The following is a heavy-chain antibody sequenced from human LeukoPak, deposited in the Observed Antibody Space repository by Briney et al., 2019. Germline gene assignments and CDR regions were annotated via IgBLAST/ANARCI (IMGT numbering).Heavy chain of an antibody. D-gene: IGHD5-12*01. J-gene: IGHJ4*02. CDR2: INTYNGNT. CDR1: GYTFTNYG. V-gene: IGHV1-8*03. Sequence: GASVKVSCKASGYTFTNYGITWVRQAPGQGLEWMGWINTYNGNTNYAQSLQGRVTITRNTSISTAYMELSSLRSEDTAVYYCARGSGYDYYFDHWGQGTLVTVSS. CDR3: ARGSGYDYYFDH.